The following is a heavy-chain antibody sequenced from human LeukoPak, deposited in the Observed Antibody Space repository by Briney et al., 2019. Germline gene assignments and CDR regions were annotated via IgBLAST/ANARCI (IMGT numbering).Heavy chain of an antibody. V-gene: IGHV3-11*01. J-gene: IGHJ4*02. Sequence: GGSLRLSCAASGFTFSDYCMSWIRQAPGKGLEWVSYISSSGSTIYYADSVKGRFTISRDNAKNSLYLQMNSLRAEDTAVYYCARDRGYYYVSSLRLYWGQGTLVTVSS. CDR2: ISSSGSTI. D-gene: IGHD3-22*01. CDR1: GFTFSDYC. CDR3: ARDRGYYYVSSLRLY.